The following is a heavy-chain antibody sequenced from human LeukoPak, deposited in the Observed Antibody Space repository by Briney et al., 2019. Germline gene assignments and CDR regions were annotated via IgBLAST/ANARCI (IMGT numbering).Heavy chain of an antibody. D-gene: IGHD2-15*01. Sequence: GGSLRLSCAASGFTFGSHWMNWVRQAPGKGPVWVSRINGDGSTTVYADSVQGRFSISRDNAKSTLYLHMNSLRAEDTAVYYCAREGGGYCSGINCWKWFDPWGQGTLVTVSS. CDR2: INGDGSTT. V-gene: IGHV3-74*01. CDR3: AREGGGYCSGINCWKWFDP. CDR1: GFTFGSHW. J-gene: IGHJ5*02.